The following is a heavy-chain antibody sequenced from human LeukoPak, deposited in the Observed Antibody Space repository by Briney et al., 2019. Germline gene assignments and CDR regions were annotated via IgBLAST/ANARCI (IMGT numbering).Heavy chain of an antibody. D-gene: IGHD3-10*01. V-gene: IGHV4-59*12. J-gene: IGHJ3*02. CDR1: GGSISSYY. CDR2: IYYSGST. Sequence: SETLSLTCTVSGGSISSYYWSWIRQPPGKGLEWIGYIYYSGSTNYNPSLKSRVTMSVDTSKNQFSLNLSSVTAADTAVYYCAREDLWFGELPNGFDIWGQGQWSPSLQ. CDR3: AREDLWFGELPNGFDI.